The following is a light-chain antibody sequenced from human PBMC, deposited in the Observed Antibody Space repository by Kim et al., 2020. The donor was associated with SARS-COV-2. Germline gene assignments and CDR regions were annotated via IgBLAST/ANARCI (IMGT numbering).Light chain of an antibody. V-gene: IGKV1-39*01. CDR1: QSISSH. CDR2: AAS. CDR3: QQSYITPFT. Sequence: DIQITQSPSSLSASVGDRVTITCRTTQSISSHLNWYQQKPGRAPKLLISAASTLQGGVPSRFSGSGSETDFTLTISSLQPEDCATYFCQQSYITPFTFGPGTKVDIK. J-gene: IGKJ3*01.